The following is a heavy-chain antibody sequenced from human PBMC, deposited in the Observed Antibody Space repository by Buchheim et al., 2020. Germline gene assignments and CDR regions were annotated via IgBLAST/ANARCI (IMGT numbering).Heavy chain of an antibody. CDR1: GFTFSSYA. Sequence: QVQLVESGGGVVQPGRSLRLSCAASGFTFSSYAMHWVRQAPGKGLEWVAVISYDGSNKYYADSVKGRFTISRDHSKNTLYLQMNSLRAEDTAVYYCARDRFRFYDYVWGSYRPTREYYGMDVWGQGTT. D-gene: IGHD3-16*02. V-gene: IGHV3-30*04. CDR2: ISYDGSNK. J-gene: IGHJ6*02. CDR3: ARDRFRFYDYVWGSYRPTREYYGMDV.